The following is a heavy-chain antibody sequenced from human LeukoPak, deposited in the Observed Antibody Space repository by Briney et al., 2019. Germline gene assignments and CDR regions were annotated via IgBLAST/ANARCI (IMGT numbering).Heavy chain of an antibody. J-gene: IGHJ4*02. D-gene: IGHD5-12*01. CDR1: GFTFSSYS. Sequence: GGSLRLSYAASGFTFSSYSMNWVRQAPGKGLEWVSSISSSSSYIYYADSVKGRFTISRDNAKNSPYLQMNSLRAEDTAVYYCARASNIVATTAPDYWGQGTLVTVSS. CDR3: ARASNIVATTAPDY. CDR2: ISSSSSYI. V-gene: IGHV3-21*01.